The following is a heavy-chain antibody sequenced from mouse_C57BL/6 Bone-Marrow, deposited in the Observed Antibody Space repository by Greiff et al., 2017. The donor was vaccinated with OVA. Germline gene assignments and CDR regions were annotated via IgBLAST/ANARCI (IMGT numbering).Heavy chain of an antibody. Sequence: QVQLQQSGAELVRPGTSVKMSCKASGYTFTNYWIGWAKQRPGHGLEWIGDIYPGGGYTNYNEKFKGKATLTADKSSSTAYMQLRSLTSEDAAIYYCARQDDSSDGGFAYWGQGTLVTVSA. D-gene: IGHD1-1*01. V-gene: IGHV1-63*01. CDR2: IYPGGGYT. CDR3: ARQDDSSDGGFAY. J-gene: IGHJ3*01. CDR1: GYTFTNYW.